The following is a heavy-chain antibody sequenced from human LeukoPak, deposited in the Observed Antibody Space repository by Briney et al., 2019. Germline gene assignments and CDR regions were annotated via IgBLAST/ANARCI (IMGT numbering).Heavy chain of an antibody. J-gene: IGHJ4*02. CDR2: IKQDGSEK. V-gene: IGHV3-7*01. CDR1: GFTFRNHW. CDR3: ARESYDSSGLGPFDY. Sequence: GGSLRLSCAASGFTFRNHWMSCVRQAPGKGLEWVANIKQDGSEKYYVDSVKGRFTISRDNAKNSLYLQMHSLRAEDTAVYYCARESYDSSGLGPFDYWGQGTLVTVSS. D-gene: IGHD3-22*01.